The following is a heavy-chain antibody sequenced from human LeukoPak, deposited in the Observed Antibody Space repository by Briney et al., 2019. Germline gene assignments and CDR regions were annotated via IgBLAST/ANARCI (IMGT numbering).Heavy chain of an antibody. CDR2: INHSGST. CDR3: ARAQLNLVVVFGMDV. J-gene: IGHJ6*02. D-gene: IGHD2-2*01. V-gene: IGHV4-34*01. CDR1: GGSFSGYY. Sequence: SGTLSLTCTVYGGSFSGYYWSWIRQPPGKGLEWIGEINHSGSTNYNPSLKSRVTISVDTSKNQFSLKLSSVTAADSAVYYCARAQLNLVVVFGMDVWGQGTTVTVSS.